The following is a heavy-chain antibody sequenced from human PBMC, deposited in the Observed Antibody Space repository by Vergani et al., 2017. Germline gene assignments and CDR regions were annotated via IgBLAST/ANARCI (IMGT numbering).Heavy chain of an antibody. V-gene: IGHV3-11*01. CDR3: ARGVLRLLEWNRAWFDP. D-gene: IGHD3-3*01. J-gene: IGHJ5*02. CDR1: GFTFSDYY. Sequence: VQLVESGGGLVKPGGSLRLSCAASGFTFSDYYMSWIRQAPGKGLEWVSYISSSGSNIYYADSVKGRFTISRDSAKNSLYLQMNSLRAEDTAVYYCARGVLRLLEWNRAWFDPWGQGTLVTVSS. CDR2: ISSSGSNI.